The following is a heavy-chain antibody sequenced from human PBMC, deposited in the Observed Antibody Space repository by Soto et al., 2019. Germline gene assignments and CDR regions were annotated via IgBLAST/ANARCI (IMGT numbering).Heavy chain of an antibody. CDR2: ISTYNGHT. Sequence: QVQLVQSGAEVKKLGASVKVSCKASGYTFTNFGISWVRQAPGQGLEWMGWISTYNGHTTSAQQLQGRLTMTTDTSTSTACRELRSLRSDDAAVYFCARDWGQQWLAYGLDVWGQGTTVTVSS. CDR1: GYTFTNFG. V-gene: IGHV1-18*01. J-gene: IGHJ6*02. CDR3: ARDWGQQWLAYGLDV. D-gene: IGHD6-19*01.